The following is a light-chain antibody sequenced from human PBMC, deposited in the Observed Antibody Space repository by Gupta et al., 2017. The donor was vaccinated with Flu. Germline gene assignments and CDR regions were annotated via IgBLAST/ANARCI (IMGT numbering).Light chain of an antibody. Sequence: DIQMTQSPSSLSASVGDRVTITCRASEGIGNYLAWYQQKPGKAPQLLIYGASTLQAGVPSRFSGSGFGKDVVITISSRQQEEVATYYCHKYESLLPWTFGQGTRVEIK. J-gene: IGKJ1*01. CDR3: HKYESLLPWT. CDR1: EGIGNY. V-gene: IGKV1-27*01. CDR2: GAS.